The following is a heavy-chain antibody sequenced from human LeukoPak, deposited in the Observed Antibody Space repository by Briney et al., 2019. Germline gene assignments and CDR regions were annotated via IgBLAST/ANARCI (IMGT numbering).Heavy chain of an antibody. CDR2: IYYTGRA. Sequence: SETLSLTCSVSTDSMTSYYWSWIRQPPGKGLEWIGYIYYTGRANYNPSLKSRVSISVDTSKNQFSVKFSSVTAADTAVYFCARLHLYYDILTPRYFDLWGRGTLVTVSS. CDR1: TDSMTSYY. CDR3: ARLHLYYDILTPRYFDL. J-gene: IGHJ2*01. V-gene: IGHV4-59*08. D-gene: IGHD3-9*01.